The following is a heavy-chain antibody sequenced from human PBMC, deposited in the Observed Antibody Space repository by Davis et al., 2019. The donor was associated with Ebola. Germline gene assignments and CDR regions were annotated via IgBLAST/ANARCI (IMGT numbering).Heavy chain of an antibody. CDR3: AHMTGCSGGSCGYFDY. CDR2: IYWDDDK. CDR1: GFSLSTSGMC. D-gene: IGHD2-15*01. V-gene: IGHV2-5*08. J-gene: IGHJ4*02. Sequence: SGPTLVKPTQTLTLTCTFSGFSLSTSGMCVSWIRQPPGKALEWLALIYWDDDKRYSPSLKSRLTITKDTSKNQVVLTMTNMDPVDTATYYCAHMTGCSGGSCGYFDYWGQGTLVTVSS.